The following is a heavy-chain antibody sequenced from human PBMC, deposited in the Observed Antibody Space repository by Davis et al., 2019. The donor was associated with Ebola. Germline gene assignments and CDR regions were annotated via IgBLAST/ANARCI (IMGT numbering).Heavy chain of an antibody. CDR1: GFTFSDYY. J-gene: IGHJ6*02. CDR3: ARDIAVAGSYYYGMDV. CDR2: ISSSGSTI. Sequence: GGSLRLSCAASGFTFSDYYMSWIRQAPGKGLEWVSYISSSGSTIYYADSVKGRFTISRDNAKNSLYLQMNSLRAEDTALYHCARDIAVAGSYYYGMDVWGQGTTVTVSS. D-gene: IGHD6-19*01. V-gene: IGHV3-11*01.